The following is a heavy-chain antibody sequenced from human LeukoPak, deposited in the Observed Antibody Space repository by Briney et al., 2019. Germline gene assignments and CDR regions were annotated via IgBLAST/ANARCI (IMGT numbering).Heavy chain of an antibody. J-gene: IGHJ5*02. V-gene: IGHV3-21*01. Sequence: GGSLRLSCAASGFTFSSYSMNWVRQAPGKGLEWVSSISSSSSYIYYADSVKGRFTISRDNAKNSLYLQVNSLRAEDTAVYYCARETQANWFDPWGQGTLVTVSS. CDR3: ARETQANWFDP. CDR1: GFTFSSYS. CDR2: ISSSSSYI.